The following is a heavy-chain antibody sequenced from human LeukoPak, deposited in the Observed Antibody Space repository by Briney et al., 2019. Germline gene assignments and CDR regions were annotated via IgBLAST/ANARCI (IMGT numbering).Heavy chain of an antibody. CDR1: GFTFSTYA. D-gene: IGHD1-26*01. Sequence: GGSLRLSCAASGFTFSTYAMTWVRQAPGKGLEWVSLISDSGGNTYYADSVKGRFTISRDNSKNTLPLQMNSLRAEDTAVYYCAKDVRVGGGGMDVWGQGTPVTVSS. V-gene: IGHV3-23*01. CDR3: AKDVRVGGGGMDV. CDR2: ISDSGGNT. J-gene: IGHJ6*02.